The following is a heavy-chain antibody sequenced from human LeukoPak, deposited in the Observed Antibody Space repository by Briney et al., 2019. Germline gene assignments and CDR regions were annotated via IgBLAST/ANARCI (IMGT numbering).Heavy chain of an antibody. D-gene: IGHD3-16*01. Sequence: SGTLSLTCAVSGGSISTSRYYWGWIRQPPGKGLEWIGSIYYSGTTYYNLSLKSRVTISVDTSRNQFSLRLSSVTAADTAVYYCARGGSRLTTAGDLDYWGQGTLVTVSS. CDR1: GGSISTSRYY. V-gene: IGHV4-39*01. J-gene: IGHJ4*02. CDR2: IYYSGTT. CDR3: ARGGSRLTTAGDLDY.